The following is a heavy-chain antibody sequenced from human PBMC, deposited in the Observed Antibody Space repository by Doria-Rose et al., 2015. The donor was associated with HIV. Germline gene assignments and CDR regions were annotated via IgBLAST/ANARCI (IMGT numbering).Heavy chain of an antibody. Sequence: QVQLVQSGPVLVKPTETLTLTCTVSGVSLSSPGMGVSWIRQPPGKALEWLANNFSDDERSYKTSLKSRLTISRGTSKSQVVLTTTDMDPVDTATYYCARIKSSRWYHKYYFDFWGQGTLVIVSA. J-gene: IGHJ4*02. CDR2: NFSDDER. CDR1: GVSLSSPGMG. D-gene: IGHD6-13*01. CDR3: ARIKSSRWYHKYYFDF. V-gene: IGHV2-26*01.